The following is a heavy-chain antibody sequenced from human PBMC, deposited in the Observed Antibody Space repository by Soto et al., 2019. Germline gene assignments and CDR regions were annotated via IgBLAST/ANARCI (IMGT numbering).Heavy chain of an antibody. V-gene: IGHV4-61*01. CDR3: ARGGEPLGYYGLDV. CDR2: MYYTGGT. Sequence: QVQLQESGPGLLKASETLSLTCSVSGGSVRSGNHFWNWIRQPPGRGLEWLGYMYYTGGTNYNHPLKSRVSMSVDTSKDQFSLNLTSLTAADTAVYYCARGGEPLGYYGLDVWGQGTTVTVSS. CDR1: GGSVRSGNHF. J-gene: IGHJ6*02.